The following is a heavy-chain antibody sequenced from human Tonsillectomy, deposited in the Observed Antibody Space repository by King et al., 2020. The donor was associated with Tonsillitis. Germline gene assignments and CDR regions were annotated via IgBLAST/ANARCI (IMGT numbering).Heavy chain of an antibody. Sequence: QLQESGPGLVKPSQTLSLTCTVSGGSISSGSYYWSWIRQPAGKGLEWIGRIYTSGSTNYNPSLKSRVTISVDTSKNQFSLKLSSVTAADTAVYYCAGEGYYYDSSGYWDKFSVEYWGQGTLVTVSS. CDR3: AGEGYYYDSSGYWDKFSVEY. J-gene: IGHJ4*02. D-gene: IGHD3-22*01. CDR1: GGSISSGSYY. V-gene: IGHV4-61*02. CDR2: IYTSGST.